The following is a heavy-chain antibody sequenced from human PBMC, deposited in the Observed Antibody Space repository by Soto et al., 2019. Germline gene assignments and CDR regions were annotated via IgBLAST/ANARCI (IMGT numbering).Heavy chain of an antibody. Sequence: QTLSLTGAISGDSVSSKSAAWHWIRQSPSRGLEWLGRTYYRSKWSSNYAVSVKSRITINPDTSKNQFSLQLRSVTPDDTAMYYCARTGDYLVAYRGQRNLVVVYS. CDR2: TYYRSKWSS. D-gene: IGHD7-27*01. CDR1: GDSVSSKSAA. V-gene: IGHV6-1*01. J-gene: IGHJ1*01. CDR3: ARTGDYLVAY.